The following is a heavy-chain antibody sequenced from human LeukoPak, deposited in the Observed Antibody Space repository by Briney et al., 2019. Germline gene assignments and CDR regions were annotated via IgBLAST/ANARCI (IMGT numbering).Heavy chain of an antibody. J-gene: IGHJ5*02. D-gene: IGHD1-14*01. Sequence: SETLSLTCAVYGGSFSGYYWSWIRQPPGKGLEWIGETNHSGSTNYNPSLKSRVTISVDTSKNQFSLKLSSVTAADTAVYYCARGLRNYPLKRDWFDPWGQGTLVTVSS. CDR1: GGSFSGYY. V-gene: IGHV4-34*01. CDR3: ARGLRNYPLKRDWFDP. CDR2: TNHSGST.